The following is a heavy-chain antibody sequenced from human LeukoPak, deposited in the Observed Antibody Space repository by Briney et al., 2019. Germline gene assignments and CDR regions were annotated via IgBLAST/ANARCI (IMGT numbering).Heavy chain of an antibody. CDR3: ARVSSSSWYSPSFDY. J-gene: IGHJ4*02. Sequence: SETLSLTCTVSGGSISSYYWSWIRQPPGKGLEWIGYIYYSGSTNYNPSLKSRVTISVDTSKNQFSLKLSSVTAADTAVYYCARVSSSSWYSPSFDYWGQGTLVTVSS. CDR2: IYYSGST. D-gene: IGHD6-13*01. V-gene: IGHV4-59*01. CDR1: GGSISSYY.